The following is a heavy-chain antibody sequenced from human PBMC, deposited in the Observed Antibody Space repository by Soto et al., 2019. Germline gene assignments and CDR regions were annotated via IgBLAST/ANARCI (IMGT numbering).Heavy chain of an antibody. D-gene: IGHD2-15*01. CDR3: ACRGNDAFDI. CDR2: IYYSGST. V-gene: IGHV4-39*01. Sequence: QLQLQESGPGLVKPSETLSLTCTVSGGSISSSSYYWGWIRQSPGKGLEWIGSIYYSGSTYYNPSLKSRVTISVDTSKNQFSLKLSSVTAADTAVYYRACRGNDAFDIWGQGTMVTVSS. J-gene: IGHJ3*02. CDR1: GGSISSSSYY.